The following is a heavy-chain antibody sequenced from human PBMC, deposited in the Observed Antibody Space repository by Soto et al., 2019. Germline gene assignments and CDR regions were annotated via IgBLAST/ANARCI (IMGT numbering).Heavy chain of an antibody. CDR1: GYTFTSSG. CDR3: ARAASSAVSLFDS. J-gene: IGHJ4*02. Sequence: QVQLVQSGAEVKKPGASVKVSCKASGYTFTSSGISWVRQAPGQGLEWMGWISGYNGNTNYAQKFQGRVTMTSDTSTSTAYLELRSLRSNATAEYFCARAASSAVSLFDSWGQGTLVTVSS. V-gene: IGHV1-18*01. D-gene: IGHD6-25*01. CDR2: ISGYNGNT.